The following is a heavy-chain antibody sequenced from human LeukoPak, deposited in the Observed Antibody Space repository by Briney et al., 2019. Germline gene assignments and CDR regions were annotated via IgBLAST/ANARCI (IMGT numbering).Heavy chain of an antibody. V-gene: IGHV4-59*12. J-gene: IGHJ4*02. CDR1: GGSISSYY. CDR3: ATISTTGTASTIDY. D-gene: IGHD1-1*01. Sequence: SETLSLTCTVSGGSISSYYWSWIRQPPGKGLEWIGYIYYSGSTNYNPSLKSRVTISVDTSKNQFSLKLSSVTAADTAVYYCATISTTGTASTIDYWGQGTLVTVSS. CDR2: IYYSGST.